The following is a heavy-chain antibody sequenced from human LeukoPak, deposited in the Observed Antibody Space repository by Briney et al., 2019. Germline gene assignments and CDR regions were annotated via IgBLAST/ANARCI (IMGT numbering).Heavy chain of an antibody. J-gene: IGHJ4*02. CDR1: GFTFSSYG. D-gene: IGHD3-9*01. Sequence: GGSLRPSCAASGFTFSSYGMHWVRQAPGKGLEWVAVIWYDGSNKYYADSVKGRFTISRDNSKNTLYLQMNSLRAEDTAVYYCARELADILTEIGFDYWGQGTLVTVSS. V-gene: IGHV3-33*01. CDR3: ARELADILTEIGFDY. CDR2: IWYDGSNK.